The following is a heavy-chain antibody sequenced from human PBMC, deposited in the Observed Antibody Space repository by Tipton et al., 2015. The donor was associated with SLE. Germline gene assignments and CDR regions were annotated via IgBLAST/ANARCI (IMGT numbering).Heavy chain of an antibody. Sequence: TLSLTCTVSGGSISSGGYYWSWIRQHPGKGLEWIGYIYYSGSTYYNPSLKSRVTISVDTSKNQFSLKLSSVTAADTAVYYCARGDGIAAAGLRGRYFDLWGRGTLVTVSS. V-gene: IGHV4-31*03. J-gene: IGHJ2*01. D-gene: IGHD6-13*01. CDR1: GGSISSGGYY. CDR2: IYYSGST. CDR3: ARGDGIAAAGLRGRYFDL.